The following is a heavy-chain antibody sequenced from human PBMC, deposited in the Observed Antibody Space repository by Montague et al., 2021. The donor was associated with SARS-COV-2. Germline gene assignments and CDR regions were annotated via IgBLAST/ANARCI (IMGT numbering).Heavy chain of an antibody. J-gene: IGHJ4*02. CDR1: GDSISSTDHY. CDR3: ARHLRVGNRWNGFEADY. Sequence: SETLSLTCTVSGDSISSTDHYWAWMRQLPGKGLEWIASIFYSGSTYYNSSLKSRVTISVDTSKNLYSLQLNSVTPADTSVYYCARHLRVGNRWNGFEADYWGQGALVRVSS. V-gene: IGHV4-39*01. D-gene: IGHD1-1*01. CDR2: IFYSGST.